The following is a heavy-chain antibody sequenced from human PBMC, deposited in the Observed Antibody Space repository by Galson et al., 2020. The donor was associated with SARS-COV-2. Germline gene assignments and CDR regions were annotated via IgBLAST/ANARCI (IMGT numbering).Heavy chain of an antibody. CDR2: NFPSDSDT. D-gene: IGHD5-12*01. V-gene: IGHV5-51*01. Sequence: GESLKISCKGSGYLFSNYWIGWVRHMPGKGLEWMGFNFPSDSDTRYSPSFQGQVTISADKSISTAYLQWSSLKASDTALYFCGTFANTYSHAFDHWGQGTLVTVSS. CDR1: GYLFSNYW. CDR3: GTFANTYSHAFDH. J-gene: IGHJ4*02.